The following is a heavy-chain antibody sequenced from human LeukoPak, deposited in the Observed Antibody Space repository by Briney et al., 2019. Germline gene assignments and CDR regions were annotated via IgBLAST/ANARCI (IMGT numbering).Heavy chain of an antibody. D-gene: IGHD3-10*01. CDR2: IGGSGDST. V-gene: IGHV3-23*01. CDR3: AKDSITMVRGVITCFDY. CDR1: GFTFSSYA. Sequence: GGSLRLSCAASGFTFSSYAMSWVRQAPGKGLEWVSAIGGSGDSTFYADSVKGRFTISRDNSKNTLYLQMNSLRAEDTAVYYCAKDSITMVRGVITCFDYWGQGTLVTVSS. J-gene: IGHJ4*02.